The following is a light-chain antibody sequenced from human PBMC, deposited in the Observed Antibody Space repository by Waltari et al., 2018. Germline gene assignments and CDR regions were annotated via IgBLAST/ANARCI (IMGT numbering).Light chain of an antibody. CDR2: RAS. V-gene: IGKV3-15*01. Sequence: EMVVTQSPATLSLSPGERPTLPCRTSQTIGTSLAWYQQRPGQAPRLLIYRASTSATGIPDRFSGSGSDSEFTLTISSLQSEDVALYYCQQYNNWPPGTFGQGTKVEI. CDR3: QQYNNWPPGT. J-gene: IGKJ1*01. CDR1: QTIGTS.